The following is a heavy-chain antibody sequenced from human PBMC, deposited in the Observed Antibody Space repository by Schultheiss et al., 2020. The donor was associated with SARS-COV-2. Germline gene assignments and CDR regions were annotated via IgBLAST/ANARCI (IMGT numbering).Heavy chain of an antibody. CDR1: GGSISSYY. CDR2: IYYSGST. Sequence: SETLSLTCTVSGGSISSYYWSWIRQPPGKGLEWIGYIYYSGSTYYNPSLKSRVTISVDTSKNQFSLKLSSVTAADTAVYYCARESLQYGYYYYYYMDVWGKGTTVTVSS. CDR3: ARESLQYGYYYYYYMDV. V-gene: IGHV4-59*01. J-gene: IGHJ6*03. D-gene: IGHD2-8*01.